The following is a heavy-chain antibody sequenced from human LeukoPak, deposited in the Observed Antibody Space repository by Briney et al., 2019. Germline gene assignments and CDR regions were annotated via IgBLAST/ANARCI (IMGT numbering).Heavy chain of an antibody. CDR2: ISSSVSVI. V-gene: IGHV3-48*02. CDR1: GFTFSSYS. CDR3: ARDQYSGHWYYALDI. D-gene: IGHD6-19*01. Sequence: PEGSLRLSCAASGFTFSSYSMNWVRQAPGKGLEWVSYISSSVSVIYYADSVKGRFTISRDNAKNSLYLQMNSLRDEDTAVYYCARDQYSGHWYYALDIWGQGTMVTVSS. J-gene: IGHJ3*02.